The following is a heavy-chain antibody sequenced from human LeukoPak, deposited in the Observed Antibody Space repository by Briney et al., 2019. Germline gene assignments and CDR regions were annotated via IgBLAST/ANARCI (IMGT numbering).Heavy chain of an antibody. V-gene: IGHV1-69*05. CDR3: ARGSLPVVVLPAALDD. CDR1: GGTFSSYA. J-gene: IGHJ4*02. Sequence: GSSVKVSCKASGGTFSSYAISWVRQAPGQGLEWMGRIIPIFGTANYAQKFQGRVTITTDESTSTAYMELSSLRSEDTAVYYCARGSLPVVVLPAALDDWGQGTLVTVSS. D-gene: IGHD2-2*01. CDR2: IIPIFGTA.